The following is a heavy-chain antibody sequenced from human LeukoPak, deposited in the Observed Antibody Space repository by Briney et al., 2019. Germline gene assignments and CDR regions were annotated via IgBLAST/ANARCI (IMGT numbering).Heavy chain of an antibody. CDR3: ARGSYGVGRSV. D-gene: IGHD3-10*01. CDR2: IYYSGST. V-gene: IGHV4-39*01. Sequence: SETLSLTCTVSGGSISSSSYYWGWIRQPPGKGLEWIGSIYYSGSTYYNPSLKSRVTISVDTSKNQFSLKLSSVTAADTAVYYCARGSYGVGRSVWGQGTLVTVSS. J-gene: IGHJ4*02. CDR1: GGSISSSSYY.